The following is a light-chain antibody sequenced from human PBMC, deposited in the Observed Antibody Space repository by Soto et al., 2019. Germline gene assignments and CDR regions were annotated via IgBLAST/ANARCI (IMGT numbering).Light chain of an antibody. J-gene: IGLJ1*01. CDR2: EVT. CDR3: FSYAGDSVYV. V-gene: IGLV2-23*02. CDR1: NSDVGSYNL. Sequence: QSALTQPASVSGSPRQSITISCTGTNSDVGSYNLVSWFQQHPGKAPKLVIYEVTKRPSGVSDRFSGSKSGNTASLIISGLQDEDEAAYYCFSYAGDSVYVFGAGTKLTVL.